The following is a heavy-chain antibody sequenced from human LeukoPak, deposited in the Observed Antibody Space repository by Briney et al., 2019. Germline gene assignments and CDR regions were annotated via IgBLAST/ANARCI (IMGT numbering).Heavy chain of an antibody. V-gene: IGHV4-31*03. CDR3: ARGDRRDGYNFNY. Sequence: SETLSLTCTVSGGSISSGGYYWSWIRQHPGRGLEWIGYIYYSGSTYYNPSLKSRVTISVDTSKNQFSLKLSSVTAADTAVYYCARGDRRDGYNFNYWGQGTLVTVSS. D-gene: IGHD5-24*01. CDR2: IYYSGST. J-gene: IGHJ4*02. CDR1: GGSISSGGYY.